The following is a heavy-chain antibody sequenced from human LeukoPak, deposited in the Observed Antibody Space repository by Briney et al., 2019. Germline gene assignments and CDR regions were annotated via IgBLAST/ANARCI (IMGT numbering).Heavy chain of an antibody. J-gene: IGHJ4*02. CDR1: GYSLSSGFF. V-gene: IGHV4-38-2*02. D-gene: IGHD1-26*01. CDR2: IYHSGST. Sequence: SSETLSLTCTVSGYSLSSGFFCDWIRQSPGKGLEWIGYIYHSGSTYYNPSLKSRVTISVDRSKNQFSLKLSSVTAADTAVYYCARDGGIVGAAFDYWGQGTLVTVSS. CDR3: ARDGGIVGAAFDY.